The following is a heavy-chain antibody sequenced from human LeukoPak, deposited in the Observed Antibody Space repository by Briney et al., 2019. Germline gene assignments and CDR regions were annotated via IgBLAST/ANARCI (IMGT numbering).Heavy chain of an antibody. CDR2: INHSGST. CDR3: ARGPGSGSYFFSY. J-gene: IGHJ4*02. D-gene: IGHD3-10*01. V-gene: IGHV4-34*01. CDR1: GGSFSGYY. Sequence: PSETLSLTCAVYGGSFSGYYWSWIRQPPGKGLEWIGEINHSGSTNYNPSLKSRVIISVDTSKNQFSLKLSSVTAADTAVYYCARGPGSGSYFFSYWGQGTLVTVSS.